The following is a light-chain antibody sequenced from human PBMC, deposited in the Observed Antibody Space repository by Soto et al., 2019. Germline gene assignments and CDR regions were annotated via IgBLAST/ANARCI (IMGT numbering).Light chain of an antibody. Sequence: DIQMTQCPSTLSGSIGDRVTITFRASQTISSWLAWYQQKPGKAPKLLIYKASTLKSGVPSRFSGSGSGTDFTLTISRLEPEDFAVYYCQQYGSSRTFGQGTKVDIK. CDR1: QTISSW. CDR3: QQYGSSRT. V-gene: IGKV1-5*03. J-gene: IGKJ1*01. CDR2: KAS.